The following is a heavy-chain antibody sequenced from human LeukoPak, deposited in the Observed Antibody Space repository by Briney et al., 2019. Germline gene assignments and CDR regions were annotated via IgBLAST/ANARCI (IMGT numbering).Heavy chain of an antibody. V-gene: IGHV3-74*01. Sequence: PGGSLRLSCAASGFTFSDYWMRWVRQAPGKGLVWVSRVNRDGSSTSYADSVKGRFTISRDNAKNTLSLQMNSLRAEDTAVYYCARDRSISAAGDTYWGQGTLVTVSS. CDR3: ARDRSISAAGDTY. D-gene: IGHD6-13*01. J-gene: IGHJ4*02. CDR1: GFTFSDYW. CDR2: VNRDGSST.